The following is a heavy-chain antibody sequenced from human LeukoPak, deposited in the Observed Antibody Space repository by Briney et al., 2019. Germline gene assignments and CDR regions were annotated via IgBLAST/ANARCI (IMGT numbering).Heavy chain of an antibody. V-gene: IGHV3-30*14. J-gene: IGHJ2*01. CDR1: GFTFRNYW. D-gene: IGHD6-13*01. CDR3: ARGAAAAYWYFDL. Sequence: PGGSLRLSCAASGFTFRNYWMSWVRQAPGKGLEWVAVISYDGSNKYYADSVKGRFTISRDNSKNTLYLQMNSLRAEDTAVYYCARGAAAAYWYFDLWGRGTLVTVSS. CDR2: ISYDGSNK.